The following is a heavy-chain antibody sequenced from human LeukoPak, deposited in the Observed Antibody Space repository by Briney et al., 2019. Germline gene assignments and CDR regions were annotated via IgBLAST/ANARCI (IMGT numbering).Heavy chain of an antibody. D-gene: IGHD3-10*01. CDR3: ARVAGGIYGSGSYLDY. J-gene: IGHJ4*02. V-gene: IGHV1-2*04. CDR2: INPNSGGT. Sequence: ASVKVSCKASGYTFTGYYMHWVRQAPGQGLEWMGWINPNSGGTNYAHKFQGWVTMTRDTSISTAYMELSRLRSDDTAVYYCARVAGGIYGSGSYLDYWGQGTLVTVSS. CDR1: GYTFTGYY.